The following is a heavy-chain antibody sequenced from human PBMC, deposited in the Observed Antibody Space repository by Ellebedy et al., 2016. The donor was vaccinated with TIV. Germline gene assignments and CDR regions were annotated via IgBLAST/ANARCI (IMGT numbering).Heavy chain of an antibody. Sequence: ASVKVSXKASGYTFTGYYMHWVRQAPGQGLEWMGWISAYNGNTNYAQKLQGRVTMTTDTSTSTAYMELRSLRSEDTAVYYCATGIAVAGEDYWGQGTLVTVSS. V-gene: IGHV1-18*04. J-gene: IGHJ4*02. CDR2: ISAYNGNT. CDR3: ATGIAVAGEDY. D-gene: IGHD6-19*01. CDR1: GYTFTGYY.